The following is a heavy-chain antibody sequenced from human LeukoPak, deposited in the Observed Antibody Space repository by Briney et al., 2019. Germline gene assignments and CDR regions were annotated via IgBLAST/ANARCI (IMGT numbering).Heavy chain of an antibody. J-gene: IGHJ4*02. CDR3: AKDGSSSSPFSFDY. Sequence: GGSLRLSCAASGFTFSNYDMHWVRQATGKGLEWVSAIGTAGDTYYPGSVKGRFTISRDNSKNTLYLQMNSLRAEDTAVYYCAKDGSSSSPFSFDYWGQGTLVTVSS. CDR2: IGTAGDT. V-gene: IGHV3-13*01. CDR1: GFTFSNYD. D-gene: IGHD6-13*01.